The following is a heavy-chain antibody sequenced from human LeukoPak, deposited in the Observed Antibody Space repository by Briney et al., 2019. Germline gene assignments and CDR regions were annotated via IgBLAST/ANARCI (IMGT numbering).Heavy chain of an antibody. CDR1: GYTFTGYY. V-gene: IGHV1-2*02. CDR3: ARDPGYVDTKYQFDY. Sequence: ASVKVSCKASGYTFTGYYMHWVRQAPGQGLEWMGWINPNSGGTNYAQKFQGRVTMTRDTSISTAYMELSRLRSDDTAVYYCARDPGYVDTKYQFDYWGQGTLVTVSS. D-gene: IGHD5-18*01. J-gene: IGHJ4*02. CDR2: INPNSGGT.